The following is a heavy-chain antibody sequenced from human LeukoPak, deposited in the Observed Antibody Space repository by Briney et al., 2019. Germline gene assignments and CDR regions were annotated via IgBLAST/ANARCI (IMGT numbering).Heavy chain of an antibody. J-gene: IGHJ6*04. V-gene: IGHV3-30*04. CDR2: LSYDGSNR. CDR1: GFTFRSYA. Sequence: GGSLRLPCAASGFTFRSYAMHWVRQAPGKGLEWVAVLSYDGSNRYYADSVKGRFTISRDNSKNTLYLQMNSLRAEDTAVYYCARDHYTVRGVIGGMDVWGKGTTVTVSS. CDR3: ARDHYTVRGVIGGMDV. D-gene: IGHD3-10*01.